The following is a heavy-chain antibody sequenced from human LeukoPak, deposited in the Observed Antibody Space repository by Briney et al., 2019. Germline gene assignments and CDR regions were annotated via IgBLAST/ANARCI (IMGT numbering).Heavy chain of an antibody. V-gene: IGHV3-23*01. CDR1: GFTFSDYA. Sequence: GGSLRLSCAASGFTFSDYALSWVRQAPGKELEWVSTISGTGSNTYHADFVKGRFTISRDNSKNTLYLQMNSLRAEDTAVYYCAKDSRSGTYFQADYWGHGTLVTVSS. D-gene: IGHD1-26*01. CDR3: AKDSRSGTYFQADY. J-gene: IGHJ4*01. CDR2: ISGTGSNT.